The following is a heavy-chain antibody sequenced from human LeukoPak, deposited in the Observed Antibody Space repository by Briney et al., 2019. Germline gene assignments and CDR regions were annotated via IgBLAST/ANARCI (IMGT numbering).Heavy chain of an antibody. CDR2: IYYSGST. CDR3: VGSSSWYYYFDY. CDR1: GGSISSSSYY. V-gene: IGHV4-39*07. D-gene: IGHD6-13*01. J-gene: IGHJ4*02. Sequence: PSETLSLTCTVSGGSISSSSYYWGWIRQPPGKGLEWIGSIYYSGSTYYNPSLKSRVTISVDTSKNQFSLRLSSVTAADTAVYYCVGSSSWYYYFDYWGQGTLVTVSS.